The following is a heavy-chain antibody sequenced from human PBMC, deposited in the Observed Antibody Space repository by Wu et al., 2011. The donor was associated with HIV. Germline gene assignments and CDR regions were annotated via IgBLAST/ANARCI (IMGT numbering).Heavy chain of an antibody. V-gene: IGHV1-46*01. J-gene: IGHJ4*02. D-gene: IGHD4-23*01. Sequence: QVQLVQSGAEVKKPGASVKVSCKASGYTFTSYYMHWVRQAPGQGLEWMGIINPSGGSTSHAQKFQGRVTMTRDTSTSTVYMELSSLRSDDTAVYFCARSAPLRWFLEYWGQGNPGHRLL. CDR2: INPSGGST. CDR3: ARSAPLRWFLEY. CDR1: GYTFTSYY.